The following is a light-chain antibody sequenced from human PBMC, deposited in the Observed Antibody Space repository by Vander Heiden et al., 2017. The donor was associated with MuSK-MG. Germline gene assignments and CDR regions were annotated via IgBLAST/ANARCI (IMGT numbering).Light chain of an antibody. CDR2: DAS. V-gene: IGKV1-33*01. CDR1: QDISNY. CDR3: QQEDNLPIT. J-gene: IGKJ5*01. Sequence: DIQMTQSPSSLSASVGDRVTITCQASQDISNYLNWYQQKPGKAPKLLIYDASNLETGVPSRFSGSRSGTDFTFTISSLQPEDIATYYCQQEDNLPITFGQGTRLEIK.